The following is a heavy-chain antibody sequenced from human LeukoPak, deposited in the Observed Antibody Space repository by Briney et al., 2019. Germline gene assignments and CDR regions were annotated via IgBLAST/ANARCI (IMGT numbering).Heavy chain of an antibody. CDR3: ARDQKGEFHFDY. Sequence: ASVTVSCKASGYTFTGYYMHWVRQAPGQGLEWMGWINPNSGGTNYAQKFQGRVTMTRDTSISTAYMELSRLRSDDTAVSYCARDQKGEFHFDYWGQGTMVTVAS. D-gene: IGHD3-16*01. J-gene: IGHJ4*02. CDR1: GYTFTGYY. CDR2: INPNSGGT. V-gene: IGHV1-2*02.